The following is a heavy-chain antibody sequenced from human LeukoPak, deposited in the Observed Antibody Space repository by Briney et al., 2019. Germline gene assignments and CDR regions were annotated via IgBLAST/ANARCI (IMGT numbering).Heavy chain of an antibody. Sequence: GSLRLSCTASGFTFVDYAMSWVRQAPGKGLEWVGFIRSKVYGGTTDYAASVSGRFTISRDDPKSIAYLQLNSLIAEDTGVYYCTTTPPGGYYDSSGYPDYWGQGTLVTVSS. CDR1: GFTFVDYA. CDR3: TTTPPGGYYDSSGYPDY. V-gene: IGHV3-49*04. J-gene: IGHJ4*02. D-gene: IGHD3-22*01. CDR2: IRSKVYGGTT.